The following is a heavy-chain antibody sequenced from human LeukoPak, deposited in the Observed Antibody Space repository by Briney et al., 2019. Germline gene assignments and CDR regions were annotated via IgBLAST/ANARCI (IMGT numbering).Heavy chain of an antibody. D-gene: IGHD3-22*01. J-gene: IGHJ3*02. V-gene: IGHV3-21*03. CDR2: ISTSSSYI. CDR1: GFTFSSYS. Sequence: GGSLRLSCAASGFTFSSYSMTWVRQAPGKGLEWVSSISTSSSYIYYADSLKGRFTISRDDSKSIAYLQMNSLKTEDTAVYYCTRSARITMIVVVTAGAFDIWGQGTMVTVSS. CDR3: TRSARITMIVVVTAGAFDI.